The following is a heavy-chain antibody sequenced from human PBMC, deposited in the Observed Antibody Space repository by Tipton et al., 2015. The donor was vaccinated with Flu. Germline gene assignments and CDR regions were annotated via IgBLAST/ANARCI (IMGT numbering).Heavy chain of an antibody. Sequence: SLRLSCAASGFAFSSYWMHWVRQAPGKGLEWVANINQNGSVKYYVDSVKGRSTISRDNAKSSLYLQMNILRGEVTAFYYCARALASGEASWGQGTLVTVSS. V-gene: IGHV3-7*03. CDR1: GFAFSSYW. CDR3: ARALASGEAS. J-gene: IGHJ5*02. CDR2: INQNGSVK. D-gene: IGHD2-15*01.